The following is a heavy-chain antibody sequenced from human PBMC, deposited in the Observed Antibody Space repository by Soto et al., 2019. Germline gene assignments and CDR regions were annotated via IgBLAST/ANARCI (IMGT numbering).Heavy chain of an antibody. CDR3: ARANMIVAPLDAFDI. V-gene: IGHV1-8*01. J-gene: IGHJ3*02. Sequence: GASVKVSCKASGYSFISYDINWVRQATGQGLEWMGWMNPNSGNTGYAQKFQGRVTMTRNTSISTAYMELSSLRSEDTAVYYCARANMIVAPLDAFDIWGQGTMVTVSS. D-gene: IGHD3-22*01. CDR2: MNPNSGNT. CDR1: GYSFISYD.